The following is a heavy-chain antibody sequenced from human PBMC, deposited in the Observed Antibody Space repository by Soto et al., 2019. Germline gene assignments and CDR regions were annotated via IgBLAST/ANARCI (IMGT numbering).Heavy chain of an antibody. CDR3: ERGDIANQVVKYYGMDV. J-gene: IGHJ6*04. CDR2: VKTDCASA. CDR1: VFTFIVYG. V-gene: IGHV3-74*01. D-gene: IGHD2-2*01. Sequence: GGSLTLSCASSVFTFIVYGIHGVVQAPVKGRVGGSRVKTDCASATYAHSLKCGFTISTHNRNNTPYLQMDSLRPEDTSVYFCERGDIANQVVKYYGMDVWGKGKPVTVS.